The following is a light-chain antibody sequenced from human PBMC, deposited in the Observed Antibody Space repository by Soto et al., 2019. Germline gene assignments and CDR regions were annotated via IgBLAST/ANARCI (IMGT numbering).Light chain of an antibody. V-gene: IGKV4-1*01. Sequence: DIVMTQSPDSLAVSLGERATINCKSSQSVLYSSNNKNYLAWYQQKPGQPPKLLIYWASTRESGVPDRFSGRGSGTDLTLTISSLQAEDGAVYYCQQYDRTPPTFGQGTKVEIK. CDR2: WAS. CDR3: QQYDRTPPT. CDR1: QSVLYSSNNKNY. J-gene: IGKJ1*01.